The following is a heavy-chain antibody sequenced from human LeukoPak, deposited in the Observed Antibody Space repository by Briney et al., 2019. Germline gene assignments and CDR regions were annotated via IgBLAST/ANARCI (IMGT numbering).Heavy chain of an antibody. J-gene: IGHJ6*03. V-gene: IGHV1-69*05. CDR1: GGTFSSYA. Sequence: GASVKVSCKASGGTFSSYAISWVRQAPGQGLEWMGGIIPIFGTANYAQKFQGRVTITTDESTSTAYMELSSLRSEDTAVYYCARGVIAAAGPYYMDVWGKGTTVTVSS. D-gene: IGHD6-13*01. CDR2: IIPIFGTA. CDR3: ARGVIAAAGPYYMDV.